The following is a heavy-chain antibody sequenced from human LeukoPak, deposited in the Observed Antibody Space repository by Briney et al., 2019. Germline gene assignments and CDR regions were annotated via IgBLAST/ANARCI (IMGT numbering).Heavy chain of an antibody. Sequence: SETLSLTCTVSGGSISSYYWSWIRQPPGKGLEWIGYIYYSGSTDYNPSLKSRVTISVDTSKNQFFLKLSSVTAADTAVYYCARGYWNYDYWGQGTLVTVSS. CDR1: GGSISSYY. V-gene: IGHV4-59*01. CDR3: ARGYWNYDY. J-gene: IGHJ4*02. CDR2: IYYSGST. D-gene: IGHD1-7*01.